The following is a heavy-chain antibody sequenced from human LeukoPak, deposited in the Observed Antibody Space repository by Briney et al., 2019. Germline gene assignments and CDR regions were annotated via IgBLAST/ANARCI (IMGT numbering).Heavy chain of an antibody. CDR1: GFTFDDYA. J-gene: IGHJ4*02. CDR2: ISWNSGSI. Sequence: GGSLRLSCAASGFTFDDYAMHWVRQAPGKGLEWVSGISWNSGSIGYADSVKGRFTISRDNAKNSLYLQMNSLRAEDTALYCCAKDTGYDILTGYADYWGQGTLVTVSS. V-gene: IGHV3-9*01. D-gene: IGHD3-9*01. CDR3: AKDTGYDILTGYADY.